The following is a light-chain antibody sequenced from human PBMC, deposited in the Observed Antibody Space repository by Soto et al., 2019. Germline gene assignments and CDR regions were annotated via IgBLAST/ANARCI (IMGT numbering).Light chain of an antibody. CDR1: QSVSSFS. CDR3: QQYGSSPET. V-gene: IGKV3-20*01. CDR2: GVS. J-gene: IGKJ1*01. Sequence: EIVLTQSPGTLSLSPGERATLSCRASQSVSSFSLAWYQHKPGQAPRLLIYGVSSRATGIPDRFSGSGSGTDFALTISRLEPEDFAVYYCQQYGSSPETFGQGTKVDI.